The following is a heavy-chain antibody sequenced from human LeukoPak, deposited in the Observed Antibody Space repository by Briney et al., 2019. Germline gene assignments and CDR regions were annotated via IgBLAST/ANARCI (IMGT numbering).Heavy chain of an antibody. CDR3: ARHRGYCSSTSCSYNWFDP. V-gene: IGHV4-39*01. CDR2: IYYSGST. J-gene: IGHJ5*02. D-gene: IGHD2-2*03. CDR1: GGSIRSSSYY. Sequence: PSETLSLTCTVSGGSIRSSSYYWGWIRQPPGKGLEWIGSIYYSGSTYYNASLKSRGTISVDTSKNRFSLKLSSVTAADTAVYYRARHRGYCSSTSCSYNWFDPWGQGTLVTVSS.